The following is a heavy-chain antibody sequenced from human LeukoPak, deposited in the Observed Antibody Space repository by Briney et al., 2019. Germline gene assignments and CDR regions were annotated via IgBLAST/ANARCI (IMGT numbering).Heavy chain of an antibody. D-gene: IGHD3-3*01. CDR3: AKVGVELHYYYHMDV. CDR2: IADNGAT. J-gene: IGHJ6*03. CDR1: GFTFSRSA. V-gene: IGHV3-23*01. Sequence: PGGSLRLSCAASGFTFSRSAMTWVCQAPGKGPEWVSGIADNGATYYADSVKGRFIISRDNSKNTLFLQMDSLRAEDTAIYYCAKVGVELHYYYHMDVWGKGTTVAVSS.